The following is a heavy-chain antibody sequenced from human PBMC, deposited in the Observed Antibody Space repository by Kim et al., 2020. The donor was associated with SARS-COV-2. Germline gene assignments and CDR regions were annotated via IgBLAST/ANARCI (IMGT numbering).Heavy chain of an antibody. CDR3: AREGVTGTDNWFDP. J-gene: IGHJ5*02. Sequence: VKVSCKASGYTFTGYYMHWVRQAPGQGLEWMGWINPNSGGTNYAQKFQGRVTMTRDTSISTAYMELSRLRSDDTAVYYCAREGVTGTDNWFDPWGQGTLVTVSS. CDR1: GYTFTGYY. D-gene: IGHD1-7*01. V-gene: IGHV1-2*02. CDR2: INPNSGGT.